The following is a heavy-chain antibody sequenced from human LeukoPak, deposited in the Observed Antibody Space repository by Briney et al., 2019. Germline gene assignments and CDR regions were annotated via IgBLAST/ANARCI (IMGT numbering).Heavy chain of an antibody. Sequence: ASEKVSYKASGYTFSSYGISWVRQAPEQGPEWMGWLSAYDGNTNYAQNVQGRVTLTTDTSTSTAYMELRSLRSDDTAFYYCARDNKVASGSGFDYWGQGTLVTVSS. J-gene: IGHJ4*02. CDR3: ARDNKVASGSGFDY. V-gene: IGHV1-18*01. CDR2: LSAYDGNT. D-gene: IGHD6-13*01. CDR1: GYTFSSYG.